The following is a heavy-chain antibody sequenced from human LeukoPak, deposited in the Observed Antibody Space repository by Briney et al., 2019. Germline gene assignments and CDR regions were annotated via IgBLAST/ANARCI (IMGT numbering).Heavy chain of an antibody. Sequence: ASVKVSCKASGYTFTGYYMHWVRQAPGQGLEWMGWINPNSGGTNYAQKFQGRVTMTRDTSISTAYMELSRLRSDDTAVYYCARVGAITPPSLDYWGQGTLVTVSS. CDR1: GYTFTGYY. V-gene: IGHV1-2*02. J-gene: IGHJ4*02. D-gene: IGHD1-26*01. CDR3: ARVGAITPPSLDY. CDR2: INPNSGGT.